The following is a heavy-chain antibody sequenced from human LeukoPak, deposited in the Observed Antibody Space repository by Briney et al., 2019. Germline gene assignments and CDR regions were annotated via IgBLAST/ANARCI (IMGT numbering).Heavy chain of an antibody. Sequence: ASVTVSCRASGYTFPSYVISWVRQAPGQGLEWMGWISAYNGNTNYAQKLQGRVTMTTDTSTSTAYMELWSLRSDDTAVYYCARNDYGDKFDYWGQGTLVTVSS. CDR3: ARNDYGDKFDY. J-gene: IGHJ4*02. D-gene: IGHD4/OR15-4a*01. CDR2: ISAYNGNT. V-gene: IGHV1-18*01. CDR1: GYTFPSYV.